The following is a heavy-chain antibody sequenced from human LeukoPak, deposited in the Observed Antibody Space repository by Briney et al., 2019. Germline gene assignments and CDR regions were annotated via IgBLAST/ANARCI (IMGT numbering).Heavy chain of an antibody. Sequence: GGSLRLSCAASGFTFSSYAMSWVCQAPGKGLEWVSAISGSGGSTYYADSVKGRFTISRDNSENTLYLQMNSLRAEDTAVYYCARGGGDYGDYAFDYWGQGTLVTVSS. D-gene: IGHD4-17*01. CDR2: ISGSGGST. V-gene: IGHV3-23*01. CDR3: ARGGGDYGDYAFDY. CDR1: GFTFSSYA. J-gene: IGHJ4*02.